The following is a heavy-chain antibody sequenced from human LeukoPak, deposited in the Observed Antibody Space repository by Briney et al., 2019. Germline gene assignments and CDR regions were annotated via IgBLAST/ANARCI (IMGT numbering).Heavy chain of an antibody. V-gene: IGHV1-2*02. CDR2: INPNSGGT. D-gene: IGHD5-24*01. J-gene: IGHJ4*02. CDR1: GYTFIGYY. CDR3: ARARDGYNPYYFDY. Sequence: ASVKVSCKASGYTFIGYYMHWVRQAPGQGGEWMGWINPNSGGTNYAQKFQGRGTMTRDTSISTAYMELSRLRSDDTGVYYCARARDGYNPYYFDYWGEGTLVTVSS.